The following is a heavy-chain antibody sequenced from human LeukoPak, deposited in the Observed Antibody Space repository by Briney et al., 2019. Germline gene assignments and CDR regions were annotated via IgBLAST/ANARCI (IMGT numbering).Heavy chain of an antibody. CDR3: ARGQDIAAAGYYYYYGMDV. Sequence: SQTLSLTCTVSGGSISSGGYYWSWIRQHPGKGLEWIGYIYYSGSTYYNPSLKSRVTISVDTSKNQFSLKLSSVTAADTAVYYCARGQDIAAAGYYYYYGMDVWGQGTTVTVSS. D-gene: IGHD6-13*01. CDR1: GGSISSGGYY. CDR2: IYYSGST. V-gene: IGHV4-31*03. J-gene: IGHJ6*02.